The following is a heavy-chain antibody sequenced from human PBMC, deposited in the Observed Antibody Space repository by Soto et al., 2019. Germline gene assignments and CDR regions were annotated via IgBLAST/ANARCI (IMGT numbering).Heavy chain of an antibody. CDR1: GFSISTSGVG. J-gene: IGHJ3*02. Sequence: QITLKESGPTLVKPTQTLTLTCTFSGFSISTSGVGVGWIRQPPGKALEWLALIYWDDDKRYSPSLKSRLTITKDTSKNQVVITRTNMYPVDTATYYCAHRRTYFISTSCSPDAFDIWGQGTMVTVSS. CDR2: IYWDDDK. D-gene: IGHD2-2*01. V-gene: IGHV2-5*02. CDR3: AHRRTYFISTSCSPDAFDI.